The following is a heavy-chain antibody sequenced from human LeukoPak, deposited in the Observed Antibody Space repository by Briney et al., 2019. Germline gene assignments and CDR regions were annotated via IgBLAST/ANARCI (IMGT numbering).Heavy chain of an antibody. CDR3: ARDLRSGYSYGLADY. J-gene: IGHJ4*02. Sequence: PGGSLRLSCAASGFTFSSYSMNWVRQAPGKGLEWVSYISSSSSTIYYADSVKGRFTISRDNAKNSLYLQMNSLRAEDTAVYYCARDLRSGYSYGLADYWGQGTLVTVSS. V-gene: IGHV3-48*01. D-gene: IGHD5-18*01. CDR1: GFTFSSYS. CDR2: ISSSSSTI.